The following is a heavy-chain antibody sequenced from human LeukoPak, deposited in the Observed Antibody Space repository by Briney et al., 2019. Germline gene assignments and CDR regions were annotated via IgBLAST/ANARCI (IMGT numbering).Heavy chain of an antibody. CDR2: INPSGGST. J-gene: IGHJ4*02. CDR1: GYTFTSYY. CDR3: ARDLGYCSGGSCYQTTYFDY. D-gene: IGHD2-15*01. Sequence: ASAKVSCKASGYTFTSYYMHWVRQAPGQGLEWMGIINPSGGSTSYAQKFQGRVTMTKDTSTSTVYMELSSLRSEDTAVYYCARDLGYCSGGSCYQTTYFDYWGQGTLVTVSS. V-gene: IGHV1-46*01.